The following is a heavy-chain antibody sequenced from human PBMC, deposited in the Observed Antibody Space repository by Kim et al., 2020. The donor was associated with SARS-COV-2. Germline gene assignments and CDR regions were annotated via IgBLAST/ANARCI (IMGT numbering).Heavy chain of an antibody. J-gene: IGHJ4*02. CDR2: IKEDGSQQ. CDR1: GFTFSSNW. Sequence: GGSLRLSCAGSGFTFSSNWMSWVRQAPGKGLEWVAIIKEDGSQQYYVDSVRGRFTISRDNAKNTLYLQMNSLRVEDTTVYYGARDLTVLTDWGQGTQVTVSS. CDR3: ARDLTVLTD. D-gene: IGHD2-8*02. V-gene: IGHV3-7*01.